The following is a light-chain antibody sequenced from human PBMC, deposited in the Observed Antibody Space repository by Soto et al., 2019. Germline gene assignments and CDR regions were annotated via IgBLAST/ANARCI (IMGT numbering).Light chain of an antibody. Sequence: ETVLTQSPATLSLSPGDRATLSCRASQSVNRYLAWYQQKPGQAPRLLIYDASNRATGIPARFSGSGSATAFTLTISSLGPEDFAVYYCQQHTNWPPWTFGQGTRVEIK. V-gene: IGKV3-11*01. J-gene: IGKJ1*01. CDR2: DAS. CDR1: QSVNRY. CDR3: QQHTNWPPWT.